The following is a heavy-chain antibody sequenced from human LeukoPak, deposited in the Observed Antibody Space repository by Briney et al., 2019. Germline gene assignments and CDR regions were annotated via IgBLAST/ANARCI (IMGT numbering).Heavy chain of an antibody. V-gene: IGHV4-31*03. CDR2: IYYTGRT. Sequence: SETLSLTCSVSGGSISSSAYHWSWFRQHPGKGLEWIGYIYYTGRTYYSPSLKSRVTISVDTSKNQFSLKLSSVTAADTAVYYCARDKSGSIDYWGQGTLVTVSS. D-gene: IGHD3-10*01. CDR1: GGSISSSAYH. CDR3: ARDKSGSIDY. J-gene: IGHJ4*02.